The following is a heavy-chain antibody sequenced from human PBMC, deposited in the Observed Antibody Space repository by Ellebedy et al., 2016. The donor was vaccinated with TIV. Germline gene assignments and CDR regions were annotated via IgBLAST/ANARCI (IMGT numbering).Heavy chain of an antibody. CDR2: INHSGST. CDR3: ASGEGLAVAGSLDY. V-gene: IGHV4-34*01. CDR1: GGSFSGYY. Sequence: MPSETLSLTCAVYGGSFSGYYWSRIRQPPGKGLEWIGEINHSGSTNYNPSLKSRVTISADTSKNQFSLKLRSVTAADTAVYYCASGEGLAVAGSLDYWGPGTLVTVSS. D-gene: IGHD6-19*01. J-gene: IGHJ4*02.